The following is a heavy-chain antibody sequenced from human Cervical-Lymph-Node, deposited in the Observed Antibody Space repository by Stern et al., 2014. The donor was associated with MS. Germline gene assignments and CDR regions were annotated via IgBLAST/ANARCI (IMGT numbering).Heavy chain of an antibody. CDR3: VRRRDSAGYDTFDL. CDR2: IYPADSDT. V-gene: IGHV5-51*01. D-gene: IGHD3-22*01. Sequence: EAQLVESGAEVKKPGESLKISCRTSGYTFSNFWIGWVRQMPGKGLEWMGGIYPADSDTTYSPSFQGQVTISADESISTAYLQWRSLKASDTAMYYCVRRRDSAGYDTFDLWGQGTMLIVSS. J-gene: IGHJ3*01. CDR1: GYTFSNFW.